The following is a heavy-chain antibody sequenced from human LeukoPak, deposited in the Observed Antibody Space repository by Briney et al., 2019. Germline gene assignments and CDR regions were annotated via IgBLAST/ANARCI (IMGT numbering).Heavy chain of an antibody. J-gene: IGHJ3*02. CDR2: IYHSRIT. CDR3: ASRYSSSYGGAFDI. V-gene: IGHV4-38-2*02. D-gene: IGHD6-13*01. CDR1: DYSISSDFY. Sequence: SETLSLTCTVSDYSISSDFYWGWIRQPPGKGLEWIGSIYHSRITYYNSSLKSRVTLSVDTSKNQFSLKLSSVTAADTAVYYCASRYSSSYGGAFDIWGQGTMVTVSS.